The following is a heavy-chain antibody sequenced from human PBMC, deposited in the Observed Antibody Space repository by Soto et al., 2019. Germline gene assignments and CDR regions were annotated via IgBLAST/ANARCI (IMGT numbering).Heavy chain of an antibody. CDR2: IYHSGST. D-gene: IGHD6-13*01. J-gene: IGHJ4*02. CDR3: ARYIAASGTYYLDF. CDR1: GVSISSNNW. Sequence: SETLSLTCTVSGVSISSNNWWSWVRQPPGKGLEWIGEIYHSGSTNYNPSLKSRVIISVDTSKSQFSLRLSSVTAADTAVYYCARYIAASGTYYLDFWGQGTLVTVSS. V-gene: IGHV4-4*02.